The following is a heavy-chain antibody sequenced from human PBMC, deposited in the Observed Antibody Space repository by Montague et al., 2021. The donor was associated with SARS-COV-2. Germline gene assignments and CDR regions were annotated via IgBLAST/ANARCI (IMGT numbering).Heavy chain of an antibody. CDR1: GFIFSSYA. CDR3: ARAGWRCSGGSCYSQGGFDY. V-gene: IGHV3-30-3*01. Sequence: SLRLSCAASGFIFSSYAMHWVRQAPGKGLEWVAVMSYDGSNKFYSDSVKGLFTISRDNSKNTLYLQMSSLRAEDTAVYYCARAGWRCSGGSCYSQGGFDYWGQGTLVTVSS. CDR2: MSYDGSNK. J-gene: IGHJ4*02. D-gene: IGHD2-15*01.